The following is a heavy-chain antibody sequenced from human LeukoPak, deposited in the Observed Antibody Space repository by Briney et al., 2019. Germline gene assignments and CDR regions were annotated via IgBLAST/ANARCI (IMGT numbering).Heavy chain of an antibody. Sequence: ASVKVSCKASGGTFGSYAISWVRQAPGQGLEWMGWINPNSGGTNYAQKFQGRVTMTRDTSISTAYMELSRLRSDDTAVYYCARGRVVPAADEKIDYWGQGTLVTVSS. CDR1: GGTFGSYA. D-gene: IGHD2-2*01. CDR3: ARGRVVPAADEKIDY. V-gene: IGHV1-2*02. CDR2: INPNSGGT. J-gene: IGHJ4*02.